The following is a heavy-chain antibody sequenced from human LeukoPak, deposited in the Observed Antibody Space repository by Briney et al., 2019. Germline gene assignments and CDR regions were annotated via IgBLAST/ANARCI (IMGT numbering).Heavy chain of an antibody. V-gene: IGHV4-59*01. CDR2: IYYSWSP. J-gene: IGHJ4*02. CDR1: GGSISSYY. CDR3: ARGGTVVNGFDY. D-gene: IGHD4-23*01. Sequence: SETLSLTCTVSGGSISSYYWSCIRHSPGKGLEWIVYIYYSWSPNYNPSLKRRVTISVDPSTNQFSLKLSSVTAADTDVYYCARGGTVVNGFDYWGQGTLVTVSS.